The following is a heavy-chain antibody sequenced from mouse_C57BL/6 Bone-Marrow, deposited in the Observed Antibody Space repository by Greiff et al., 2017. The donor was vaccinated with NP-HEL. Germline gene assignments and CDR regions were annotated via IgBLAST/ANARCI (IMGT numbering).Heavy chain of an antibody. D-gene: IGHD2-10*02. J-gene: IGHJ4*01. CDR1: GYTFTSYW. CDR2: IDPSDSYT. CDR3: ARSGYGNFGYYYAMDY. V-gene: IGHV1-69*01. Sequence: VQLQQSGAELVMPGASVKLSCKASGYTFTSYWMHWVKQRPGQGLEWIGEIDPSDSYTNYNQKFKGKSTLTVDKSSSTAYMQLSSLTSEDSAVYYCARSGYGNFGYYYAMDYWGQGTSVTVSS.